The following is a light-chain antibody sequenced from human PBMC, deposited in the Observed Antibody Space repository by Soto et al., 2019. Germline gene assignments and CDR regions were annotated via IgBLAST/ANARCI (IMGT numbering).Light chain of an antibody. J-gene: IGLJ3*02. CDR1: SSDVGGYNF. CDR3: CSYAGYYTWV. V-gene: IGLV2-11*01. CDR2: DVS. Sequence: SALTQPRSVSGCPGQSVTSSCTGTSSDVGGYNFVSWYQQHPGKAPKLMIYDVSKRPSGVPDRFSGSKSGNTASLTISGLQAEDEADYYCCSYAGYYTWVFGGGTQLTVL.